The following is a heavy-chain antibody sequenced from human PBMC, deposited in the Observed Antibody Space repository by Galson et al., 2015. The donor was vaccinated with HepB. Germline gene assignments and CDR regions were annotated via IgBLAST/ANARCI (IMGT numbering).Heavy chain of an antibody. CDR3: ARDRQRFSSRLPDY. Sequence: SVKVSCKASGYTFTPYSIHWVRQASGQGLEWMGWINPNSGDTTYSQKFQGRVTMTRDTSSSTAYMELRRLKSDDTAVYYCARDRQRFSSRLPDYWGQGTLVTVSS. CDR1: GYTFTPYS. J-gene: IGHJ4*02. CDR2: INPNSGDT. D-gene: IGHD6-13*01. V-gene: IGHV1-2*02.